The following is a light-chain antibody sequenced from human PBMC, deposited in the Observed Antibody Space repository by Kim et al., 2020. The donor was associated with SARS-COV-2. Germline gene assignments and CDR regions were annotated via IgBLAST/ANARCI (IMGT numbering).Light chain of an antibody. J-gene: IGLJ2*01. CDR1: SSDVGGYNY. CDR3: SSYTSSSPYVV. Sequence: QSITISCTGTSSDVGGYNYVSWYQRHPGKAPKLRIYDVSKRPSGVSNRFSGSKSGNTASLTISGLQAEDEADYYCSSYTSSSPYVVFGGGTQLTVL. V-gene: IGLV2-14*04. CDR2: DVS.